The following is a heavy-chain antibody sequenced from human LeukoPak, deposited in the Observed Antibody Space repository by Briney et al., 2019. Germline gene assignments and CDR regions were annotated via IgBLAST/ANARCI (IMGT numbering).Heavy chain of an antibody. Sequence: GASVKVSCKASVYTFTDYCIHWGRQAPGQGLEWMGWINPNSGGTNYAQKFRGRVTMTRDTSISTAYMELSRLRSDDTAVYYCAREHVPDAHLGMDVWGQGTTVTVSS. CDR1: VYTFTDYC. V-gene: IGHV1-2*02. CDR3: AREHVPDAHLGMDV. CDR2: INPNSGGT. J-gene: IGHJ6*02. D-gene: IGHD3-3*02.